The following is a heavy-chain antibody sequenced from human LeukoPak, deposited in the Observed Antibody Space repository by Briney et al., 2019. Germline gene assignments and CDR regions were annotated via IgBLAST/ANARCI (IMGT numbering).Heavy chain of an antibody. CDR3: ARELSGSGSYWFDP. Sequence: SQTLSLTCTVSGGSISSGGYYWSWIRQHPGKGLEWIGYIYYSGSTYYNPSLKSRVTISVDTSKNQFSLKLSSVTAADTAVYYCARELSGSGSYWFDPWGQGTLVTVSS. J-gene: IGHJ5*02. CDR1: GGSISSGGYY. D-gene: IGHD3-10*01. V-gene: IGHV4-31*03. CDR2: IYYSGST.